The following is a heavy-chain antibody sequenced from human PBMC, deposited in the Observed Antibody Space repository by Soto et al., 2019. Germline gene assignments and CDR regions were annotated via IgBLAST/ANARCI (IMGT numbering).Heavy chain of an antibody. D-gene: IGHD6-13*01. J-gene: IGHJ5*02. V-gene: IGHV3-7*04. CDR3: ARVYSSSWYESGWFDP. Sequence: GGSLRLSCAASGFTFSSYWMSWVRQAPGKGLEWVANIKQDGSEKYYVDSVKGRFTISRDNAKNSLYLQMNSLRAEDTAVYYCARVYSSSWYESGWFDPWGQGTLVTVSS. CDR2: IKQDGSEK. CDR1: GFTFSSYW.